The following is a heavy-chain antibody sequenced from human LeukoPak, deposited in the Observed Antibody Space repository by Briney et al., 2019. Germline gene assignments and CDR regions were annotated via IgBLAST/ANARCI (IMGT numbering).Heavy chain of an antibody. CDR2: IYYSGST. V-gene: IGHV4-31*03. D-gene: IGHD3-10*01. CDR3: ARGSPWFGYLDY. CDR1: GGSISSGGYY. Sequence: PSETLSLTCTVSGGSISSGGYYWSWIRQHPGKGLEWIGYIYYSGSTYYNPSLKSRVTISVDTSKNQFSLKLSSVTAADTAVYYCARGSPWFGYLDYWGQGTLGTVSS. J-gene: IGHJ4*02.